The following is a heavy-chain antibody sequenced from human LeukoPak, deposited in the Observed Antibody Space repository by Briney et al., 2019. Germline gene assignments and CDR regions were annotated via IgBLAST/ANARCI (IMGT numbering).Heavy chain of an antibody. CDR1: GVSISRYY. CDR3: AGDHQDYGANSALWY. Sequence: SETLSLTCTVSGVSISRYYWSWIRQPAGKWLQWIGRIQTSGSTNYNPSLESRIIMSVDTSKNQFSLKLTSVTAADTAVYYCAGDHQDYGANSALWYWGQGTLVIVSS. V-gene: IGHV4-4*07. D-gene: IGHD4-23*01. J-gene: IGHJ4*02. CDR2: IQTSGST.